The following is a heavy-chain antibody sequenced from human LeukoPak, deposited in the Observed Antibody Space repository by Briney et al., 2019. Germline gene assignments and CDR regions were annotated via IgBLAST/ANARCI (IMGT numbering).Heavy chain of an antibody. CDR2: ISGSGGST. J-gene: IGHJ4*02. CDR1: GFTFSSYA. CDR3: ARVDSSSWYGY. V-gene: IGHV3-23*01. D-gene: IGHD6-13*01. Sequence: GGSLRLSCAASGFTFSSYAMSWVRQAPGKGLEWVSAISGSGGSTYYADSVKGRFTISRDNSKNTLYLQMGSLRAEDMAVYYCARVDSSSWYGYWGQGTLVTVSS.